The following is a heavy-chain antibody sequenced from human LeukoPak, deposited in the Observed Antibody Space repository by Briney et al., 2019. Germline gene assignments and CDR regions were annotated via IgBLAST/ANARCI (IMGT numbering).Heavy chain of an antibody. V-gene: IGHV3-7*05. Sequence: PGGSLRLSCAASGFTFSSYWMSWVRQAPGRGLEWVANIKQDGGEKNYMDSVKGRFTISRDNAKNSLLLQMNSLRVEDTAVYYCARERGGQSNDYLHGGPFDYWGQGTLVTASS. CDR2: IKQDGGEK. CDR3: ARERGGQSNDYLHGGPFDY. CDR1: GFTFSSYW. D-gene: IGHD3-16*01. J-gene: IGHJ4*02.